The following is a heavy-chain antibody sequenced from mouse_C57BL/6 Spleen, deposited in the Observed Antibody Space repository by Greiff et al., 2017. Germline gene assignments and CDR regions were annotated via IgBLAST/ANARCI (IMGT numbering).Heavy chain of an antibody. V-gene: IGHV5-17*01. CDR3: ARRYDYGSRGYAMDY. CDR2: ISSGSSTI. CDR1: GFTFSDYG. D-gene: IGHD1-1*01. J-gene: IGHJ4*01. Sequence: EVMLVESGGGLVKPGGSLKLSCAASGFTFSDYGMHWVRQAPEKGLEWVAYISSGSSTIYYADTVKGRFTISRDNAKNTLFLQMTRLRSEDTAMYYCARRYDYGSRGYAMDYWGQGTSVTVSS.